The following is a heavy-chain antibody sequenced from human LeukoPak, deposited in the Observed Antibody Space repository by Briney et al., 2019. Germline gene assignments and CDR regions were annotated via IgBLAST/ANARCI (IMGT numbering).Heavy chain of an antibody. J-gene: IGHJ6*02. V-gene: IGHV1-18*01. CDR3: ARGHYSNSRGGYYGMDV. Sequence: GASVKVSCVASGYTFTIYGISWVRQAPGQGLEWMGWISGYNGNTNYAQKLQGRVTMTTDTSTSTAYMELRSLRSNDTAVYYCARGHYSNSRGGYYGMDVWGQGNTVTVSS. D-gene: IGHD4-11*01. CDR1: GYTFTIYG. CDR2: ISGYNGNT.